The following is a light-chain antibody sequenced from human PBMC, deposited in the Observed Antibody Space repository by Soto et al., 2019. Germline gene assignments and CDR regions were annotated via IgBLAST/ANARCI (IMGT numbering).Light chain of an antibody. CDR1: QGISSY. J-gene: IGKJ4*01. V-gene: IGKV1-8*01. Sequence: AIRMTQSPSSFSASTGDRVTITCRASQGISSYLAWYQQKPGKALKLLIYAASTLQSGVPSRFSGSGSGTDFTLTISCLQSEDFATYYCQQYYSYPPTFGGGTKVEIK. CDR2: AAS. CDR3: QQYYSYPPT.